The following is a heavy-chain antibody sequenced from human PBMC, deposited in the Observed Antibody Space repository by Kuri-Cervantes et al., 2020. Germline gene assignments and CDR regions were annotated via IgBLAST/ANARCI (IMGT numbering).Heavy chain of an antibody. CDR2: INHSGST. V-gene: IGHV4-34*01. J-gene: IGHJ5*02. CDR3: ARVRDIAARPNWFDP. Sequence: SETLSLTCAVYGGSFSGYYWSWIRQPPGKGLEWIGEINHSGSTNYNPSLKSRVTISVDTSKNQFSLKLSSVTAADTAVYYCARVRDIAARPNWFDPWGQGTRVTVSS. D-gene: IGHD6-6*01. CDR1: GGSFSGYY.